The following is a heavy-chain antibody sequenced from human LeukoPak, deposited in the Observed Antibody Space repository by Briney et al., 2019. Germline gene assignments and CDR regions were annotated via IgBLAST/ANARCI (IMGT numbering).Heavy chain of an antibody. CDR3: ARVQRYSGSPYGVDV. CDR1: CDSSTSYY. Sequence: SETLSLTCSVSCDSSTSYYWSWIRLSPGKGLEWLAYVYKSGQVDYNSSLRSRIFVSVERSKTQFSLRLRSVTAADTAVYYCARVQRYSGSPYGVDVWGLGTTVTVSS. D-gene: IGHD1-26*01. J-gene: IGHJ6*02. CDR2: VYKSGQV. V-gene: IGHV4-59*01.